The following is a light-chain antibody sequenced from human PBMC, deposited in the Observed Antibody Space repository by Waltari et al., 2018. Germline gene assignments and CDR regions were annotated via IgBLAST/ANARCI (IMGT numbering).Light chain of an antibody. Sequence: QSALTPPAPVSGSPGPSITIPCPGTSSAVGIYNLFPWYQQYPGKAPKLMSYEGSKRPSGVSNRFSGSKSGNTASLTISGLQAEDEADYYCCSYAGSTIWVFGGGTKVTVL. CDR1: SSAVGIYNL. CDR2: EGS. CDR3: CSYAGSTIWV. J-gene: IGLJ3*02. V-gene: IGLV2-23*01.